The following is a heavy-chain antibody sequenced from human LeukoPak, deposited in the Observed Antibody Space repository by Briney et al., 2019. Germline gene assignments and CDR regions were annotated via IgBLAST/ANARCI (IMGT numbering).Heavy chain of an antibody. V-gene: IGHV4-59*08. CDR3: ARLDCISDGCYNY. CDR2: INYNGNT. Sequence: SETLSLTCIVSGDSISTDYWSWIRQSPGKGLEWIGYINYNGNTEYNPSLKGRVTISVDRSKNHVSLKMKSVTAADTAMYYCARLDCISDGCYNYWGLGTLVTVSS. CDR1: GDSISTDY. D-gene: IGHD4/OR15-4a*01. J-gene: IGHJ4*02.